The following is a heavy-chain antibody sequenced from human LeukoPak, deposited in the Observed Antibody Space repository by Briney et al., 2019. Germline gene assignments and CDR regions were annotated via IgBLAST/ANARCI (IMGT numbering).Heavy chain of an antibody. CDR1: GYTFIRYY. V-gene: IGHV1-46*01. Sequence: ASVKVSCKASGYTFIRYYIHWVRQAPGQGLEWMGIINPSGGSTNHAQKYQGRVTMTRDTSTSTVYMEVSSLRPEDTAIYYCARHPASSRSWFDPWGQGSLVTVSS. CDR2: INPSGGST. CDR3: ARHPASSRSWFDP. J-gene: IGHJ5*02. D-gene: IGHD2-15*01.